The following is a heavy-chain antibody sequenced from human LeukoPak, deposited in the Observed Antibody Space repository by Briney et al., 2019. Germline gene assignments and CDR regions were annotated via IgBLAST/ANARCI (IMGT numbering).Heavy chain of an antibody. J-gene: IGHJ3*02. Sequence: QPGGSLRLSCAASGFTFSSYVMSWVRPAPGKGVEWGSAISGCGGSTYHADSVKGRFTISRDNSKNTLYLQMNSLRAEDTAVYYCAKDSRVVVAATDAFDIWGQGTMVTVSS. V-gene: IGHV3-23*01. CDR2: ISGCGGST. CDR3: AKDSRVVVAATDAFDI. D-gene: IGHD2-15*01. CDR1: GFTFSSYV.